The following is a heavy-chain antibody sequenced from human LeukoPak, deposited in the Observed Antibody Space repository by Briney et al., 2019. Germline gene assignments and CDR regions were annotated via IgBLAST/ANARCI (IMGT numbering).Heavy chain of an antibody. D-gene: IGHD1-14*01. CDR1: GGSISSYY. CDR2: IYYSGST. J-gene: IGHJ5*02. V-gene: IGHV4-59*01. CDR3: ARCPGHNWFDP. Sequence: SETLSLTCTVSGGSISSYYWSWIRQPPGKGLEWIGYIYYSGSTNYNPSLKSRVTISVDTSKNQFSLKLSSVTAADTAVYYCARCPGHNWFDPWGQGTLVTVSS.